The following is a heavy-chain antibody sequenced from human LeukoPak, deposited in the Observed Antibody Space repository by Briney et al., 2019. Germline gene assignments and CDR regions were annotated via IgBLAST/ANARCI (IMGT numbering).Heavy chain of an antibody. D-gene: IGHD3-10*01. CDR1: GYTFTSYD. CDR3: ARGRYITMVRGVIGAFDI. Sequence: ASVKVSCTASGYTFTSYDINWVRQATGQGLEWMGWMNPNSGNTGYAQKFQGRVTMTRNTSISTAYMELSSLRSEDTAVYYCARGRYITMVRGVIGAFDIWGQGTMVTVSS. CDR2: MNPNSGNT. J-gene: IGHJ3*02. V-gene: IGHV1-8*02.